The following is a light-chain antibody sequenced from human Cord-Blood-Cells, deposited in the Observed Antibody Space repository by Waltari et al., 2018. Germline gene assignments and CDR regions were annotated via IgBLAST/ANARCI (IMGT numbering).Light chain of an antibody. CDR3: QAWDSSTVL. CDR1: KLGDNY. CDR2: QDS. Sequence: SYELTQPPSVSVSPGQTASITCSGDKLGDNYACWYQQKPGQSPVMVIYQDSKRPAGIPERFSGSNSGNTDTLTISGTQAMDEADYYCQAWDSSTVLFGGGTKLTVL. J-gene: IGLJ2*01. V-gene: IGLV3-1*01.